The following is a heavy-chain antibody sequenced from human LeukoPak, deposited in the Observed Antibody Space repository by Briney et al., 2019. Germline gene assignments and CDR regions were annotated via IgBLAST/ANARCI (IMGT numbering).Heavy chain of an antibody. CDR3: ARAGTTVTYYYYYYMDV. V-gene: IGHV1-69*05. CDR2: IIPIFGTA. D-gene: IGHD4-11*01. Sequence: SVKVSCKASGGTFSSYAISWVRQAPGQGLEWMGGIIPIFGTANYAQKFQGRVTITTDESTSTAYMELSSLRSEDTAVYYCARAGTTVTYYYYYYMDVWGKGTTVTVSS. CDR1: GGTFSSYA. J-gene: IGHJ6*03.